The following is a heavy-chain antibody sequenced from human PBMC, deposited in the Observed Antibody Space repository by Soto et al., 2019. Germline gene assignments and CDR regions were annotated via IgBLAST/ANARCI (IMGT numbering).Heavy chain of an antibody. J-gene: IGHJ6*02. CDR3: ARDLVTMVAFYGMDV. Sequence: ASVKVSCKASGGTFSSYAISWVRQAPGQGLEWMGGIIPIFGTANYAQKFQGRVTITADESTSTAYMKLSSLRSEDTAVYYCARDLVTMVAFYGMDVWGQGTTVTVSS. CDR2: IIPIFGTA. D-gene: IGHD3-10*01. CDR1: GGTFSSYA. V-gene: IGHV1-69*13.